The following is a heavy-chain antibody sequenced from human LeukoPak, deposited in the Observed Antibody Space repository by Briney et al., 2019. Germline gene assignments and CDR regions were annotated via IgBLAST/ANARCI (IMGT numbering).Heavy chain of an antibody. CDR3: ARVGYRSSAFDY. V-gene: IGHV3-21*01. Sequence: GGSLRLSCAASGFTFSSYSMNWVRQAPGKGLEWVSSISSSSSYIYYADSVKGRFTISRDNAKNSLYLQMNSLKAEDTAVYYCARVGYRSSAFDYWGRGPLVTVS. J-gene: IGHJ4*02. CDR2: ISSSSSYI. CDR1: GFTFSSYS. D-gene: IGHD6-6*01.